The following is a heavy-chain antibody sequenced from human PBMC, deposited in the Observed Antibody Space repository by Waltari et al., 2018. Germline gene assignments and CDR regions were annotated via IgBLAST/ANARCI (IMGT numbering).Heavy chain of an antibody. J-gene: IGHJ4*02. CDR1: GYTFTGYY. CDR3: ATDKRGDCDY. V-gene: IGHV1-2*06. Sequence: QVHLVQSGAEVKKPGASVKVSCKASGYTFTGYYMHGVRQAPGQGLEWMGRRNPNSGAINYEQKLQGRVTLTRDTAISTAYMELNRLRSDDTAVYYCATDKRGDCDYWGQGTLVAGAS. D-gene: IGHD3-10*01. CDR2: RNPNSGAI.